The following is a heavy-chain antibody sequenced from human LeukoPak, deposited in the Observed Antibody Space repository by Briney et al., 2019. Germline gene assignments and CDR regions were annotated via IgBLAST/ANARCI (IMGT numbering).Heavy chain of an antibody. CDR1: GYSISSGYY. CDR3: ASRSGSYYVSDG. D-gene: IGHD1-26*01. J-gene: IGHJ4*02. CDR2: IYHSGST. V-gene: IGHV4-38-2*02. Sequence: PSETLSLTCTVSGYSISSGYYWGWIRQPPGKGLEWIGSIYHSGSTYYNPSLKSRVTISVDTSKNQFSLKLSSVTAADTAVYYCASRSGSYYVSDGWGQGTLVTVSS.